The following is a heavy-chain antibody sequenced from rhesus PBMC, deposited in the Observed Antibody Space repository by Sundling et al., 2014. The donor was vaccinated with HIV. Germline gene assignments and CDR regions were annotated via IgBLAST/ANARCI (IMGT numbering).Heavy chain of an antibody. J-gene: IGHJ6*01. Sequence: EVQLVESGGALVQPGGSLRLSCAASGFTFSLYWMSWVRQAPGKGLEWVGFIKNRPDGATAAYADSVKGRFAISRDDSSNTLYLQMNNLNTEDTAVYYCTRVDNWLANGLDSWGQGVVVTVSS. CDR3: TRVDNWLANGLDS. CDR2: IKNRPDGATA. CDR1: GFTFSLYW. D-gene: IGHD1-26*01. V-gene: IGHV3-16*02.